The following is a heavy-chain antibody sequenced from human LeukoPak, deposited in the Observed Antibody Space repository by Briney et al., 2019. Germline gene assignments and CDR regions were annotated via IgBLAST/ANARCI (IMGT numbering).Heavy chain of an antibody. V-gene: IGHV4-4*02. CDR1: GGSISSSNW. CDR2: IYHSGNS. CDR3: AREKSSGWYRRDYYFDY. Sequence: SETLSLTCDVSGGSISSSNWWSWVRQPPGKGLEWIGEIYHSGNSNYNPSLKSRVTISVDKSKNQISLNLSTVTAADTAVYYCAREKSSGWYRRDYYFDYWGQGTLVTVSS. J-gene: IGHJ4*02. D-gene: IGHD6-19*01.